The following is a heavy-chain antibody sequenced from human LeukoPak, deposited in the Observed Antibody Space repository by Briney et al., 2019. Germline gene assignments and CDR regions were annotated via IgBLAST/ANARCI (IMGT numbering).Heavy chain of an antibody. CDR2: IIPILGIA. CDR3: ARDPGYYDSSGFL. J-gene: IGHJ4*02. V-gene: IGHV1-69*04. D-gene: IGHD3-22*01. Sequence: GASVKVSCTASGGTFSSYAISWVRQAPGQGLEWMGRIIPILGIANYAQKFQGRVTITADKSTSTAYMELSSLRSEDTAVYYCARDPGYYDSSGFLWGQGTLVTVSS. CDR1: GGTFSSYA.